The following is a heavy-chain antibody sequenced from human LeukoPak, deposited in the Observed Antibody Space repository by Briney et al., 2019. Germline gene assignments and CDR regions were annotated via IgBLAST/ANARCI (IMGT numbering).Heavy chain of an antibody. CDR2: IWYDGSIK. V-gene: IGHV3-33*01. J-gene: IGHJ3*02. CDR3: ARAVGPFDI. Sequence: GRSLRLSCAASGFTFSTYGMHWVRQAPGKGLEWVAVIWYDGSIKYYADSVKGRFTISRDNSKNTLYLQMISLRAEDTAVYYCARAVGPFDIWGQGTIVIVSS. CDR1: GFTFSTYG. D-gene: IGHD3-16*01.